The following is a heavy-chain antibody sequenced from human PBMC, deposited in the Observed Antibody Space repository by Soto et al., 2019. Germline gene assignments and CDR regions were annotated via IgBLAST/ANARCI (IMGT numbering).Heavy chain of an antibody. V-gene: IGHV4-59*01. CDR3: ARFRVAAAGIDY. Sequence: WTWIRQPPGKGLEWIGYISYSGSTNYNPSLESRVTISAETPKNQFSLKLSSVTAADTAVYYCARFRVAAAGIDYWGQGTLVTVSS. J-gene: IGHJ4*02. D-gene: IGHD6-13*01. CDR2: ISYSGST.